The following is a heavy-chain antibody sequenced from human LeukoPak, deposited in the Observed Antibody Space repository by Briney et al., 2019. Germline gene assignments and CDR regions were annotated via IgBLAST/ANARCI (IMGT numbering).Heavy chain of an antibody. Sequence: GGSLRLSCAASGFSFSSYAMTWARQAPVKGLEWVSAISGDGTRTYYADSVKGRFAISRDNSKNTLYLEMSSLRVEDTAIYYCAKWPEGAMDYFDYWGQGTLVTVSS. J-gene: IGHJ4*02. CDR1: GFSFSSYA. D-gene: IGHD3-16*01. CDR2: ISGDGTRT. CDR3: AKWPEGAMDYFDY. V-gene: IGHV3-23*01.